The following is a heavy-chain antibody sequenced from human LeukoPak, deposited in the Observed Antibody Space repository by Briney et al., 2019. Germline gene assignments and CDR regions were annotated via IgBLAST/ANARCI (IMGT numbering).Heavy chain of an antibody. J-gene: IGHJ4*02. D-gene: IGHD6-6*01. CDR3: ARGRDSSSSYPGY. CDR2: ISWDGVDT. Sequence: PGGSLRLSCAASGFPFDEYAMHWVRQTPGMSLEWVSLISWDGVDTFYADSVKGRFTISRDNVKNSLYLQMNSLRAEDTAVYYCARGRDSSSSYPGYWGQGTLVTVSS. CDR1: GFPFDEYA. V-gene: IGHV3-43D*03.